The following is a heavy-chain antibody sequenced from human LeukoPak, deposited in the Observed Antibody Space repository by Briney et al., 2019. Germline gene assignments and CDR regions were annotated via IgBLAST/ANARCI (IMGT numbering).Heavy chain of an antibody. Sequence: SQTLSLTCAISGDSVSSNSAVWNWIRQSPSRGLEWLGRTYYKSKWSNNYAVSVRSRIIINPDTSENQFSLQLNSVTPEDMAVYYCARGDQAFDYWGQGTLVTVSS. J-gene: IGHJ4*02. CDR3: ARGDQAFDY. CDR1: GDSVSSNSAV. V-gene: IGHV6-1*01. D-gene: IGHD2-2*01. CDR2: TYYKSKWSN.